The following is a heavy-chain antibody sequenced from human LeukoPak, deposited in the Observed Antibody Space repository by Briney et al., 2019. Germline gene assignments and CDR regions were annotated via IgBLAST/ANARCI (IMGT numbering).Heavy chain of an antibody. J-gene: IGHJ4*02. D-gene: IGHD2-15*01. CDR2: IDPGTSDA. V-gene: IGHV5-51*01. CDR1: GYTFTSYW. Sequence: GESLKISCKGSGYTFTSYWIGWVRQLPGKGLEWMGMIDPGTSDARYRLSFQGQVTISADKSISTAYLQWRSLKASDTAMYYCARHLGSSELDYWGQGTLVTVSS. CDR3: ARHLGSSELDY.